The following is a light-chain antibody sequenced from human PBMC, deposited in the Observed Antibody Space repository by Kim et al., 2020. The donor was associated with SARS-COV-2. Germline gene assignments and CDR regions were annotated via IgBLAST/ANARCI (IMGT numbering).Light chain of an antibody. CDR1: QRISRW. V-gene: IGKV1-5*03. CDR3: EQYNSLWT. Sequence: SASVGDGVTITCRARQRISRWLAWYQQNEGKAPTLLIYKASSLERVVPSRFSGSGSGTEFTLTLSSLQPDEFAPYYCEQYNSLWTFVQGTKVDIK. J-gene: IGKJ1*01. CDR2: KAS.